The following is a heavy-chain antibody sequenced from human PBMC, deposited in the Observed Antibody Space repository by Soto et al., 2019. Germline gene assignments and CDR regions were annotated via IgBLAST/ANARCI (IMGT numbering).Heavy chain of an antibody. CDR3: ARDDSYSSYFDY. CDR2: ISSSSSYI. V-gene: IGHV3-21*01. D-gene: IGHD6-6*01. CDR1: GFTFSSYS. Sequence: PGGSLRLSCAASGFTFSSYSMNWVRQAPGKGLEWVSSISSSSSYIYYADSVKGRFTISRDNAKNSLYLQMNSLRAEDTAVYFCARDDSYSSYFDYWGQGNLVTVSS. J-gene: IGHJ4*02.